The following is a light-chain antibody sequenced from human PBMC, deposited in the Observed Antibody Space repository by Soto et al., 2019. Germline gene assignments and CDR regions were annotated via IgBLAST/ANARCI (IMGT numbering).Light chain of an antibody. CDR3: QQYNSYS. CDR2: HAS. J-gene: IGKJ1*01. Sequence: IERTQSRQALAVSLGERATIPCRASQSISNWLAWYPQKPGTAPQRLIYHASTLESGVPARFSGRGSGTEFTLTISSLQPDDFATYYCQQYNSYSFGQGTKVDIK. V-gene: IGKV1-5*01. CDR1: QSISNW.